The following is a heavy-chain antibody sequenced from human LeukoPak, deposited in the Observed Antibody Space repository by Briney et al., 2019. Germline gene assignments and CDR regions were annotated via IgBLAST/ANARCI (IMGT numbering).Heavy chain of an antibody. CDR3: ARDWGYCSSTSCHVFDY. D-gene: IGHD2-2*01. CDR2: IWYDGSNK. J-gene: IGHJ4*02. CDR1: GFTFGNYG. Sequence: PGGSLRLSCAASGFTFGNYGMHWVRQAPAKGLECVAAIWYDGSNKYYGDSVKGRFTISRDNSKNTLYLQMNSLRAEDTAVYYCARDWGYCSSTSCHVFDYWGQGTLVTVSS. V-gene: IGHV3-33*01.